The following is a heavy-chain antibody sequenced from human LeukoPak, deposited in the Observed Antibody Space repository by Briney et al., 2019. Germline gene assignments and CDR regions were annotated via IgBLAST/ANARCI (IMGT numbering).Heavy chain of an antibody. CDR2: IYPGDSGP. J-gene: IGHJ3*01. D-gene: IGHD1-26*01. CDR1: GYSFTSYC. Sequence: GESLKISCEVSGYSFTSYCIGWVRQMPGKGLEWMGIIYPGDSGPTYSPSFQGQVTISVDKSINTAYLQWSSLQASDTAMYYCGMSGDRVPLQDDVFDVWGQGTTVTVST. V-gene: IGHV5-51*01. CDR3: GMSGDRVPLQDDVFDV.